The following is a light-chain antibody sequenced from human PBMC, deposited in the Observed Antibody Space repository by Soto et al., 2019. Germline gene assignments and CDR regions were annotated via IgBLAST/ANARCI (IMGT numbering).Light chain of an antibody. Sequence: DIHMTQSPSSLSASVGDRVTITCRASQSISTYLSWYQQKPGKAPKLLIFAASSLQSGVPSRFSGRGSGTEFTLTISSLQSEDFAVYYCQQYNSWPPITFGQGTRLEIK. CDR2: AAS. CDR3: QQYNSWPPIT. J-gene: IGKJ5*01. CDR1: QSISTY. V-gene: IGKV1-17*01.